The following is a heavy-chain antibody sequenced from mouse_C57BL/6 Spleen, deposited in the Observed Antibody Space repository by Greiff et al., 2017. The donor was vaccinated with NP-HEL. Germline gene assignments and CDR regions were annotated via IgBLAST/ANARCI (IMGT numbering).Heavy chain of an antibody. D-gene: IGHD4-1*01. Sequence: EVQLHQSGPELVKPGASVKMSCKASGYTFTDYNMHWVKQSHGKSLEWIGYINPNNGGTSYNQKFKGKATLTVNKSSSTAYMELRSLTSVDSAVYYCARSWGVTGRSYFDYWGQGTTLTVSA. CDR2: INPNNGGT. V-gene: IGHV1-22*01. CDR3: ARSWGVTGRSYFDY. CDR1: GYTFTDYN. J-gene: IGHJ2*01.